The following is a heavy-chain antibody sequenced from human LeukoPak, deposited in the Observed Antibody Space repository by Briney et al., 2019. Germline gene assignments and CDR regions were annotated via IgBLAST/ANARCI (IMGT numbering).Heavy chain of an antibody. CDR3: AKGSSGYFFDL. CDR1: GFIFNNYG. Sequence: GGSLRLSCAASGFIFNNYGLIWVRQAPGKGLEWVSAISNDGGGTTYADFVQGRFTIFRDNSKNTLFLQMNSLRAEDTALCYCAKGSSGYFFDLWGQGTLVTVSS. CDR2: ISNDGGGT. D-gene: IGHD3-22*01. V-gene: IGHV3-23*01. J-gene: IGHJ4*02.